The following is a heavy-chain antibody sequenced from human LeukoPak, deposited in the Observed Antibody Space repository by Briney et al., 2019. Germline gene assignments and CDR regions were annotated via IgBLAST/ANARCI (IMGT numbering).Heavy chain of an antibody. D-gene: IGHD5-24*01. CDR2: VSGSGRGENT. Sequence: GGSLRLSCAASGFTFSSYEMNWVRQAPGKGLEWVSNVSGSGRGENTYYADSVKGRFTISRDNSKNTLILQMNSLRAEDTAVYYCAKSGYNRFDYWGQGILVTVSS. J-gene: IGHJ4*02. CDR1: GFTFSSYE. V-gene: IGHV3-23*01. CDR3: AKSGYNRFDY.